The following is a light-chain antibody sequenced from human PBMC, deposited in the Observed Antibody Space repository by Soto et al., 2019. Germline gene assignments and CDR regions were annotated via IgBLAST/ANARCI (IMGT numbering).Light chain of an antibody. Sequence: QSVLTQPASVSGSPGQSITISCTGTSSDVGDYNYVFWYQQHPGKAPKLVISEVRNRPSGVSDRFSGSKSGNTASLTISGLQAEDVADSYRSSYTGSSSAVCGAGTQVTAL. J-gene: IGLJ1*01. CDR2: EVR. CDR3: SSYTGSSSAV. CDR1: SSDVGDYNY. V-gene: IGLV2-14*01.